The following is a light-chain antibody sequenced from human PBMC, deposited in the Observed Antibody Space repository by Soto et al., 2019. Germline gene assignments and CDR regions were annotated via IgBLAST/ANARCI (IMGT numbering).Light chain of an antibody. CDR3: AAWDDSLSGWV. J-gene: IGLJ3*02. CDR1: SSNIGSNY. Sequence: QSVLTQPPSASGTPGQRVTISCSGSSSNIGSNYVYWYQQLPGTAPKLLIYRNNQRPSGVPDRFSGSKSGTSASLAISGLRSEDAADYYCAAWDDSLSGWVFGGGTKLPVL. V-gene: IGLV1-47*01. CDR2: RNN.